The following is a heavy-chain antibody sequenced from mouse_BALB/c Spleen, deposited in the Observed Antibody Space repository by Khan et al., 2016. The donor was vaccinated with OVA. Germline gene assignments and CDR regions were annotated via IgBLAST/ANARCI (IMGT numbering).Heavy chain of an antibody. Sequence: QLEESGPGLVKPSQSLSLTCTVTGYSITSDYAWNWIRQFPGNKLEWMGHISYSGNTKYNPYLKSRISVTRDTSKNQIFLQLNSVTAEDTATYYCARVYGGDFDYWGQGTTLTVSS. CDR2: ISYSGNT. D-gene: IGHD2-10*02. CDR1: GYSITSDYA. V-gene: IGHV3-2*02. CDR3: ARVYGGDFDY. J-gene: IGHJ2*01.